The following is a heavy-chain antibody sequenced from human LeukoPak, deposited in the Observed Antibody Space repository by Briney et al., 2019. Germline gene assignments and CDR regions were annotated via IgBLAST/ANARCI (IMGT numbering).Heavy chain of an antibody. J-gene: IGHJ3*02. Sequence: SETLSLTCTVSGGSISSYYWSWIRQPPGKGLEWIGYIYYSGGTNYNPSLKSRVTISVDTSKNQFSLKLSSVTAADTAVYYCARHYGQWLVTSDAFDIWGQGTMVTVSS. CDR1: GGSISSYY. V-gene: IGHV4-59*08. CDR2: IYYSGGT. CDR3: ARHYGQWLVTSDAFDI. D-gene: IGHD6-19*01.